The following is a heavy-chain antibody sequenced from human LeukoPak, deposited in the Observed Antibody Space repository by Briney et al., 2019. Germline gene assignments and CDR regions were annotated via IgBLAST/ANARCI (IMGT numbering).Heavy chain of an antibody. Sequence: PGGSLRLSCAASGFTFSSYAMSWVRQAPGKGLEWVSAISGSGGSTYYADSVKGRFAISRDNSKYTLYLQMNSLRAEDTDVYYCAKDLWFGEYTYYFDYWGQGTLVTVSS. V-gene: IGHV3-23*01. J-gene: IGHJ4*02. CDR3: AKDLWFGEYTYYFDY. CDR2: ISGSGGST. D-gene: IGHD3-10*01. CDR1: GFTFSSYA.